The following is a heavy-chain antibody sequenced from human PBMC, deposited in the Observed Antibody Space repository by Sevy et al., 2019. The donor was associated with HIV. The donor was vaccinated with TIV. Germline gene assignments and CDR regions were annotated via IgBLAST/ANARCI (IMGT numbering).Heavy chain of an antibody. D-gene: IGHD5-12*01. Sequence: VGSLRLSCAASGFTFSTHAMHWVRQAPGKGLQWVSLIAYDGSHKYYADSVKGRFTVSRDDSKNTVFLQLSSLRPEDTAVYYCAREGGYSIDLSPGNYWGQGTLVTVSS. CDR2: IAYDGSHK. CDR1: GFTFSTHA. V-gene: IGHV3-30-3*01. J-gene: IGHJ4*02. CDR3: AREGGYSIDLSPGNY.